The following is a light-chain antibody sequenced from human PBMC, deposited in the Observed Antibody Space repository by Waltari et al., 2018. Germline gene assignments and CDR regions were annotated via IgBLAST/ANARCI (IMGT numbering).Light chain of an antibody. CDR1: RPNIGSNT. J-gene: IGLJ2*01. V-gene: IGLV1-44*01. Sequence: QSVLTQPPSASGTPGQRVNISCSGSRPNIGSNTVNWYQQLPGTAPKLLIYSNNQRPSGVPDRFSGSKSGTSASLAISGLQSEDEADYYCAAWDDSLNGLVFGGGTKLTVL. CDR3: AAWDDSLNGLV. CDR2: SNN.